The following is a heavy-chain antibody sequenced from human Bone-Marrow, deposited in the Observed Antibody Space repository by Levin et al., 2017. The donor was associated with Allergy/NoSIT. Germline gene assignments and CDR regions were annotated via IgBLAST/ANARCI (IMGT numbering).Heavy chain of an antibody. CDR2: LKAKSDGGTK. V-gene: IGHV3-15*01. Sequence: KAGGSLRLSCAVSGVTVSGAWMSWVRQAPGKGLEWVGLLKAKSDGGTKHYAAPVNGRFTISREDSENTFYLEMNTLKSEDTAIYYCTTRLWFGDDLGDYWGRGTQVTVSS. CDR1: GVTVSGAW. CDR3: TTRLWFGDDLGDY. J-gene: IGHJ4*02. D-gene: IGHD3-10*01.